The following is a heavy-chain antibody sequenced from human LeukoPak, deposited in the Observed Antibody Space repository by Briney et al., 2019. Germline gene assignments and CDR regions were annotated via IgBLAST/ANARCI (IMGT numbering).Heavy chain of an antibody. CDR2: IYPSDSDT. D-gene: IGHD1-26*01. CDR1: GYSFTSYW. V-gene: IGHV5-51*01. J-gene: IGHJ4*02. Sequence: GESLKISCKGSGYSFTSYWIGWVRQMPGKGLEWMGIIYPSDSDTRKSPSFQGQVTISADKSISTAFLQWSSLKASDTAMYYCARHLSGSYSGYYFDYWGQGTLVTVSS. CDR3: ARHLSGSYSGYYFDY.